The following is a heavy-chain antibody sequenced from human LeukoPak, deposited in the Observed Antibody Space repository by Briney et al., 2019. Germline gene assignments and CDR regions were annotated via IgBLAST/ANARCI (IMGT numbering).Heavy chain of an antibody. CDR3: AREGLGSSSWPTHSDY. CDR1: GGSISSYY. D-gene: IGHD6-13*01. Sequence: SETLSLTCTVSGGSISSYYWSWIRQPPGKGLEWIGYIYYSGSTNYNPSLKSRVTISVDTSKNQFSLKLSSVTAADTAVYYCAREGLGSSSWPTHSDYWGQGTLVTVSS. CDR2: IYYSGST. V-gene: IGHV4-59*01. J-gene: IGHJ4*02.